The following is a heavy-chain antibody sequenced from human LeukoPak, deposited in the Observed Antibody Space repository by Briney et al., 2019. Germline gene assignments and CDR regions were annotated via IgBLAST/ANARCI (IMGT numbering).Heavy chain of an antibody. CDR3: ARDYPPGRRIAPAAIHYYYGMDV. Sequence: ASVTVSCTASGYTFTSYDISWVRQAPGQGLGWMGWISAYNGNTNYAQKLQGRVTMTTDTSTSTAYMELRSLRSDDTAVYYCARDYPPGRRIAPAAIHYYYGMDVWGQGTTVTVSS. CDR2: ISAYNGNT. D-gene: IGHD2-2*01. V-gene: IGHV1-18*01. J-gene: IGHJ6*02. CDR1: GYTFTSYD.